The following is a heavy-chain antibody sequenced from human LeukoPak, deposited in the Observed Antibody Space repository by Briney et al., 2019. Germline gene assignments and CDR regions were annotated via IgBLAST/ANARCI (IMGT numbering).Heavy chain of an antibody. V-gene: IGHV3-74*01. CDR2: INSDGSWT. D-gene: IGHD2-2*01. Sequence: GGPLRLSCAASGNYWMHWVRQAPGKGLVWVSHINSDGSWTSYADSVKGRFTISKDNAKNTVYLQMNNLRAEDTAVYYCVSFYETYWGRGTLVTVSS. CDR1: GNYW. CDR3: VSFYETY. J-gene: IGHJ4*02.